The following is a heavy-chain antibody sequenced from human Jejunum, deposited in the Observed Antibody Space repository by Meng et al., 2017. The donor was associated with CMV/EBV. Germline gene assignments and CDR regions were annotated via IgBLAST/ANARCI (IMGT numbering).Heavy chain of an antibody. CDR3: ARRYPNYYYGMDV. CDR1: GGAVSSGSYY. Sequence: GGAVSSGSYYWRWIRQPPGKGLEWIGYIYYSGSTRYSPSLKSRVTMSVDTSKNQFSLKLSSVTAADTAVYYCARRYPNYYYGMDVWGQGTTVTVSS. V-gene: IGHV4-61*07. J-gene: IGHJ6*02. CDR2: IYYSGST. D-gene: IGHD2-15*01.